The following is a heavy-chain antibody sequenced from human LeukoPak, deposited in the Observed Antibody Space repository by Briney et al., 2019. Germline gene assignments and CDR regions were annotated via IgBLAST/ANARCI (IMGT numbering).Heavy chain of an antibody. V-gene: IGHV3-21*01. D-gene: IGHD6-19*01. CDR3: ARSIAVAGRDYFDY. CDR2: ISSSSSYI. J-gene: IGHJ4*02. CDR1: GFTFSSYS. Sequence: GGSLRLSCAASGFTFSSYSMNWVRQAPGKGLEWVSSISSSSSYIYYADSVKGQFTISRDNAKNSLYLQMNSLRAEDTAVYYCARSIAVAGRDYFDYWGQGTLVTVSS.